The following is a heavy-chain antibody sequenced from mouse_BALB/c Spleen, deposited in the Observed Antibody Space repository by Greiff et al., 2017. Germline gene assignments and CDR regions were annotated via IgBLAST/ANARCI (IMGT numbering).Heavy chain of an antibody. Sequence: EVQRVESGGGLVQPGGSRKLSCAASGFTFSSFGMHWVRQAPEKGLEWVAYISSGSSTIYYADTVKGRFTISRDNPKNTLFLQMTSLRSEDTAMYYCARSYGNYGYFDVWGAGTTVTVSS. D-gene: IGHD2-10*02. CDR2: ISSGSSTI. CDR1: GFTFSSFG. J-gene: IGHJ1*01. CDR3: ARSYGNYGYFDV. V-gene: IGHV5-17*02.